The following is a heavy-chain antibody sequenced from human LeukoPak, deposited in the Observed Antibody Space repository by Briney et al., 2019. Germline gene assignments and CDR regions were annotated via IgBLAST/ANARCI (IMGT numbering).Heavy chain of an antibody. CDR3: ARGRLELLKRWFDP. CDR2: MNPNSGNT. J-gene: IGHJ5*02. D-gene: IGHD1-7*01. Sequence: ASVKVSCKASGYTFTIYDINGVRQATGQGREWMGWMNPNSGNTSYAQKFQGRVTMTRNTSISTAYMELSSLRSEDTAVYYCARGRLELLKRWFDPWGQGTLVTVSS. CDR1: GYTFTIYD. V-gene: IGHV1-8*01.